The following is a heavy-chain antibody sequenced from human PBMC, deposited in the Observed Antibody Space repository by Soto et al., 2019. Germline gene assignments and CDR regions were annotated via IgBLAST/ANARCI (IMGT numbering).Heavy chain of an antibody. Sequence: QVQLVQSGAEVRKPGASVKVSCKASGYIFTTFGIGWVRQAPGQGLEWMGWISAYNGNRNFAQNVRDRVTMTTDTSTNTAHMELRSLRSDDMAVYYCARDGGTGLDYWGQGTLVTVSS. J-gene: IGHJ4*02. D-gene: IGHD1-1*01. CDR2: ISAYNGNR. V-gene: IGHV1-18*03. CDR1: GYIFTTFG. CDR3: ARDGGTGLDY.